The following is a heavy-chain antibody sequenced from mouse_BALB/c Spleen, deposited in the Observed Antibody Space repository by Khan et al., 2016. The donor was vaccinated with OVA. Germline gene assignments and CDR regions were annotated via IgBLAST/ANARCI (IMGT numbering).Heavy chain of an antibody. CDR3: ARDYDYHYYAMDY. V-gene: IGHV3-2*02. D-gene: IGHD2-4*01. J-gene: IGHJ4*01. Sequence: VQLQQSGPGLVKPSQSLSLTCTVTGYSITSDYAWNWIRQFPGNKLEWMGYISYSGSTSYNPSLKSRISTTRDTSKNQFFLQLNSVTTEDTATYYCARDYDYHYYAMDYWGQGTSVTVSS. CDR1: GYSITSDYA. CDR2: ISYSGST.